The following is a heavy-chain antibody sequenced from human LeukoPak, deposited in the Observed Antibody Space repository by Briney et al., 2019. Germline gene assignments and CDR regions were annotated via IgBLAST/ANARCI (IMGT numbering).Heavy chain of an antibody. J-gene: IGHJ1*01. CDR2: INPNSGGT. V-gene: IGHV1-2*02. CDR1: GYTFTGYY. D-gene: IGHD6-13*01. Sequence: ASVKGSCKASGYTFTGYYIHWVRQAPGQGLEWMGWINPNSGGTNYAQKFQGRVTMTRDTSISTAYMELSRLRSDDTAVYYCASYSSNWYAEYFQHWGQGTLVTVSS. CDR3: ASYSSNWYAEYFQH.